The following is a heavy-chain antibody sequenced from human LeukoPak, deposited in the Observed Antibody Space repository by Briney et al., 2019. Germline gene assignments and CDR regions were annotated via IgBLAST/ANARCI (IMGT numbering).Heavy chain of an antibody. J-gene: IGHJ3*02. Sequence: SETLSLTCYVSGDSIRNYYWSWMRQPAGKGLEWIGRIYTSGSTDYDPSLRSRVTMSLDKSKNQFSLKLSSVTAADTAVYYCARLPAPGCSSTSCYAHDAFDIWGQGTMVTVSS. CDR2: IYTSGST. V-gene: IGHV4-4*07. CDR3: ARLPAPGCSSTSCYAHDAFDI. D-gene: IGHD2-2*01. CDR1: GDSIRNYY.